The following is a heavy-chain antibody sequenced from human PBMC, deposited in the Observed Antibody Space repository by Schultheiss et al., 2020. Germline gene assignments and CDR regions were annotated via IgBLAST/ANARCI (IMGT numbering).Heavy chain of an antibody. CDR3: VKEGYDSSGYRFDY. J-gene: IGHJ4*02. Sequence: GESLKISCAASGFTFSSYAMSWVRQAPGKGLEWVSAISGSGGSTYYADSVKGRFTISRDNSKNTLYLQMNSLKTEDTAVYYCVKEGYDSSGYRFDYWGQGTLVTVSS. V-gene: IGHV3-23*01. CDR1: GFTFSSYA. CDR2: ISGSGGST. D-gene: IGHD3-22*01.